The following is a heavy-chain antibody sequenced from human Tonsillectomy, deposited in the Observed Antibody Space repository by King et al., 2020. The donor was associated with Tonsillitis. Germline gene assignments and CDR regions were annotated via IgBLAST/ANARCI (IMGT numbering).Heavy chain of an antibody. CDR3: AKVSITMLRGVTFDP. D-gene: IGHD3-10*01. CDR1: GGSISSGGYY. V-gene: IGHV4-31*03. Sequence: VQLQESGPGLVKPSQTLSLTCTVSGGSISSGGYYWSWIRQHPGKGLEWIGYIYYSGSTHYNPSLKSRVTMSVDSSKNQFSLKLSSLTAADTAVYYCAKVSITMLRGVTFDPWGQGTLVTVSS. CDR2: IYYSGST. J-gene: IGHJ5*02.